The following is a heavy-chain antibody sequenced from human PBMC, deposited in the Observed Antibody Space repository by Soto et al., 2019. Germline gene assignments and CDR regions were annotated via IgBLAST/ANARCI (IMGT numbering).Heavy chain of an antibody. J-gene: IGHJ4*02. Sequence: QVQLVQSGAEVKKPGSSVKVSCKASGGTFSSYSISWVRQAPGQGLEWMGRIIPILGIANYAQKLQGRVTMTADKSTSTAYMELSSLRSEDTAVYYCARGAAGIAVAGPSYYFDYWGQGTRVTVSS. CDR2: IIPILGIA. D-gene: IGHD6-19*01. V-gene: IGHV1-69*02. CDR1: GGTFSSYS. CDR3: ARGAAGIAVAGPSYYFDY.